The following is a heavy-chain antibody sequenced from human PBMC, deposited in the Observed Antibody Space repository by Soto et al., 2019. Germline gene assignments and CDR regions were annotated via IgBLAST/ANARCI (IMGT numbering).Heavy chain of an antibody. J-gene: IGHJ6*02. Sequence: SETLSLTCTVSGGSVSSDTHYWSWIRQPPGKRLGWIGLIYSSGSTNYNPSLKSRVTMSVDTSKNQFSLKLRSVIVADTAVYHCARFVRSCSGTTCYTRADVWGQGTTVTVSS. V-gene: IGHV4-61*01. CDR1: GGSVSSDTHY. CDR2: IYSSGST. D-gene: IGHD2-2*02. CDR3: ARFVRSCSGTTCYTRADV.